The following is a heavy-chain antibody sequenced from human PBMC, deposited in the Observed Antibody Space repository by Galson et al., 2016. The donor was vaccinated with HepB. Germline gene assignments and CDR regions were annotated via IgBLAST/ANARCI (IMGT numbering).Heavy chain of an antibody. CDR1: GVAVRSNY. D-gene: IGHD6-6*01. CDR3: ARNDVLKVFHGMDV. J-gene: IGHJ6*02. V-gene: IGHV4-59*02. CDR2: ISYSGTA. Sequence: ETLSLTCSVPGVAVRSNYWSWVRHLPGKGLEWLGYISYSGTADYNPSLKSRVSISMDKSKNQVSLKLNSTTAADTAVYYCARNDVLKVFHGMDVWGPGTTVTVSS.